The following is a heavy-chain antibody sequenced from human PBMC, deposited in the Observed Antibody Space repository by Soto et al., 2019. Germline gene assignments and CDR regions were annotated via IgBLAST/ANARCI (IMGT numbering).Heavy chain of an antibody. CDR3: ARGFPLWFDP. D-gene: IGHD3-3*01. J-gene: IGHJ5*02. CDR1: GFTFSSYW. Sequence: PGGSLRLSCAASGFTFSSYWMHWVRQAPGKGLVWVSRLNGDGSTTSYADSVKDRFIISRDNAKNMLYLQMNSLRAEDTAVYYCARGFPLWFDPWGQGTLVTVSS. V-gene: IGHV3-74*01. CDR2: LNGDGSTT.